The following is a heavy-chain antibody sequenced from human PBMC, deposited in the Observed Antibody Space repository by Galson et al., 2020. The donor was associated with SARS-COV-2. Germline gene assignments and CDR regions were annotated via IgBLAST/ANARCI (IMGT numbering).Heavy chain of an antibody. CDR3: ASARGPDYYDSSGYLDY. D-gene: IGHD3-22*01. V-gene: IGHV1-2*02. CDR2: INPNSGGT. CDR1: GYTFTGYY. Sequence: ASVKVSCKASGYTFTGYYMHWVRQAPGQGLEWMGWINPNSGGTNYAQKFQGRVTMTRDTSISTAYMGLSRLRSDDTAVYYCASARGPDYYDSSGYLDYWGQGTLVTVSS. J-gene: IGHJ4*02.